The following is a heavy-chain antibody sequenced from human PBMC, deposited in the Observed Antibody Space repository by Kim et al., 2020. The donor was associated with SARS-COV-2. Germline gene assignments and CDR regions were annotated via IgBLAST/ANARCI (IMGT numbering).Heavy chain of an antibody. V-gene: IGHV4-34*01. CDR1: GGSFSGYY. CDR3: ARGPRSSGYALDY. CDR2: INHSGST. Sequence: SETLSLTCAVYGGSFSGYYWSWIRQPPGKGLEWIGEINHSGSTNYNPSLKSRVTISVDTSKNQFSLKLSSVTAADTAVYYCARGPRSSGYALDYWGQGTLVTVSS. J-gene: IGHJ4*02. D-gene: IGHD6-19*01.